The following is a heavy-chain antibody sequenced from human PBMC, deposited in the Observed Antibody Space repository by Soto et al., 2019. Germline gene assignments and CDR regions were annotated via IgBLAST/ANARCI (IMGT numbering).Heavy chain of an antibody. CDR2: IYHSGST. Sequence: QLLESGSGLVKPSQTLSLTCAVSGGSISSGGYSWSWIRQPPGKGLEWIGYIYHSGSTYYNPSLKSRVTISVDRSKNQFSLKLSSVTAADTAVYYCARGYTAMDAFDIWGQGTMVTVSS. V-gene: IGHV4-30-2*01. CDR3: ARGYTAMDAFDI. CDR1: GGSISSGGYS. D-gene: IGHD5-18*01. J-gene: IGHJ3*02.